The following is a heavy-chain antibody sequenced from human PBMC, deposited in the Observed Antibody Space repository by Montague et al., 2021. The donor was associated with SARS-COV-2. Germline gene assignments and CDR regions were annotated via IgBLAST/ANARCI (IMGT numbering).Heavy chain of an antibody. CDR2: INDSGTT. J-gene: IGHJ4*02. CDR3: ARHWGIAAAGN. Sequence: SETLSLTCSVSGGSITDRIYYCGCIRQSPGKGLEWIGAINDSGTTYYNPSLKSRVTISPDTAKNQLPLKMTSVTAADTAVYYCARHWGIAAAGNWGQGTLVTVSS. D-gene: IGHD6-13*01. V-gene: IGHV4-39*01. CDR1: GGSITDRIYY.